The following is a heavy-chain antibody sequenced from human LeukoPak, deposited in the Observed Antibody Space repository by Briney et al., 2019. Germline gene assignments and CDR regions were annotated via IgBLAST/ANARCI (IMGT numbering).Heavy chain of an antibody. D-gene: IGHD5-18*01. Sequence: GGSLRLSCAGSGFIVTSNYMSWVRQAAGKGLEWVSVIYGSSRTYYADSVKGRFTISRDNSKNTVYLQMDSLRAEDTAVYYCARDRADGYNYGDYFDNWGQGTLVTVSS. J-gene: IGHJ4*02. CDR3: ARDRADGYNYGDYFDN. CDR2: IYGSSRT. V-gene: IGHV3-66*01. CDR1: GFIVTSNY.